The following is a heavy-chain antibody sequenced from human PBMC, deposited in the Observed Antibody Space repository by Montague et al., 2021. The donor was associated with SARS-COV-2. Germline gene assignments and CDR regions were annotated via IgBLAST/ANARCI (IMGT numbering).Heavy chain of an antibody. CDR2: INHSGST. D-gene: IGHD4-11*01. V-gene: IGHV4-34*01. CDR3: ACGEITTRGLIYYYGMDV. J-gene: IGHJ6*02. Sequence: SETLSLTCAVYGGSFSGYYWTWIRQSPRKGLEWIGEINHSGSTNYNPSPKRRVTISVDTSKNQFSLKLSAVTAADTAVYYCACGEITTRGLIYYYGMDVWGQGTTVTVSS. CDR1: GGSFSGYY.